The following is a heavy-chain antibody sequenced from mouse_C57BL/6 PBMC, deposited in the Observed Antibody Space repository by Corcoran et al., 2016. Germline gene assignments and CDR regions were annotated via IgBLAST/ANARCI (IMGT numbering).Heavy chain of an antibody. CDR3: ARLPGRGYFDV. CDR1: GYTCTDYY. V-gene: IGHV1-26*01. D-gene: IGHD4-1*01. CDR2: INPNNGGT. Sequence: EVQLQQSGPELVKPGASVRISCKASGYTCTDYYMNWVKQSHGKSLEWIGDINPNNGGTSYNQKFKGKATLTVDKSSSTAYMERRSLTSEDSAVYYCARLPGRGYFDVWGTGTTVTVSS. J-gene: IGHJ1*03.